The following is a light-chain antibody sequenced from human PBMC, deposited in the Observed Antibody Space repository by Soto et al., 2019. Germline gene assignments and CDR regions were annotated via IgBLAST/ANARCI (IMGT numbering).Light chain of an antibody. CDR2: GNT. CDR1: SSNIGSGYD. CDR3: QSSDRSLRGYV. Sequence: QSVVTQPPSVSGAPGQRVTISCTGTSSNIGSGYDVHWYQHLPGTAPKPLIYGNTIRPSGVPDRFSGSKSGTSASLAITGLQAEDDADYYCQSSDRSLRGYVFGTGTKVTVL. J-gene: IGLJ1*01. V-gene: IGLV1-40*01.